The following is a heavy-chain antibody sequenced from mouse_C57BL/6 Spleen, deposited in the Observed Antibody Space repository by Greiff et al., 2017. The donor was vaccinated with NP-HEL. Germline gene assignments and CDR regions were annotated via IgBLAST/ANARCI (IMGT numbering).Heavy chain of an antibody. CDR2: IYPGSGST. CDR3: ARYYYDWNFGY. D-gene: IGHD2-4*01. J-gene: IGHJ3*01. Sequence: QVQLQQPGAELVKPGASVKMSYKASGYTFTSYWITWVKQRPGQGIEWIGDIYPGSGSTNYNEKFKSKATLTVDTYSSTAYMQLSSLTSEDSGVDYCARYYYDWNFGYWGQGTLVNVSA. CDR1: GYTFTSYW. V-gene: IGHV1-55*01.